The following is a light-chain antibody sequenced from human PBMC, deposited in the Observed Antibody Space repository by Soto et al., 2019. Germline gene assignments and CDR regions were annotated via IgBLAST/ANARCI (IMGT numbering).Light chain of an antibody. CDR1: SSDVGGYNY. J-gene: IGLJ2*01. CDR2: EVS. CDR3: SSYTSSSTLSVV. Sequence: QSALTQPASVSGSPGQSITISCTGTSSDVGGYNYVSWYQQHPGKAPKLMTYEVSNRPSGVSNRFSGSKSGNTASLTISGLQAEDEADYYCSSYTSSSTLSVVFGGGTKVTVL. V-gene: IGLV2-14*01.